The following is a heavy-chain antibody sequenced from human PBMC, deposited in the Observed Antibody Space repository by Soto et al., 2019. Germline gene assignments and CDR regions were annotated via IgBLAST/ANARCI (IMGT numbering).Heavy chain of an antibody. CDR3: AKDPSNLLGYCSGGSCYLDY. CDR2: ISGSGGST. J-gene: IGHJ4*02. D-gene: IGHD2-15*01. CDR1: GFTFSSYA. Sequence: EVQLLESGGGLVQPGGSLRLSCAASGFTFSSYAMSWVRQAPGKGLEWVSAISGSGGSTYYADSVKGRFTISRDNSKNTLYLQMNSLRAEDTAVYYCAKDPSNLLGYCSGGSCYLDYWGQGTLVTVSS. V-gene: IGHV3-23*01.